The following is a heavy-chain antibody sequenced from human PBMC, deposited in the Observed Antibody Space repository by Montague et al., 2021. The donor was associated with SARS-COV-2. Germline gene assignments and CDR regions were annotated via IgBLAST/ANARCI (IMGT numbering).Heavy chain of an antibody. D-gene: IGHD4-11*01. Sequence: SETLSLTCTVSGGSISSFYWSWFRQPPGKGLEWIGYISDSGSTNYNPSLTSRVTMSVDTPKTQFPLKVNSVTAADTALYYCARQYSVTLPAVYWGQGTLVTVSS. CDR2: ISDSGST. CDR3: ARQYSVTLPAVY. J-gene: IGHJ4*02. V-gene: IGHV4-59*08. CDR1: GGSISSFY.